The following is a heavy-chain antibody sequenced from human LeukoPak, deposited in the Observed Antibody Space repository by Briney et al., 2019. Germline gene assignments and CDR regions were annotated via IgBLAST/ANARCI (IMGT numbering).Heavy chain of an antibody. CDR3: TTLSYVGGY. Sequence: PGGSLRLSCAASGFTFTNAWMSWVRQAPGKVLERIGRSKSQTDGGTTDYAAPVKGRFTISRDDSKNTVYLQMNSLRTDDTAVYYCTTLSYVGGYWGQGTLVTVSS. CDR2: SKSQTDGGTT. D-gene: IGHD3-10*02. V-gene: IGHV3-15*01. CDR1: GFTFTNAW. J-gene: IGHJ4*02.